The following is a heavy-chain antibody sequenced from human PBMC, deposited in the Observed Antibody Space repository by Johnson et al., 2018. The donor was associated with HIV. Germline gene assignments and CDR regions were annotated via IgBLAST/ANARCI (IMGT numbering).Heavy chain of an antibody. J-gene: IGHJ3*02. CDR3: ARDFGYSSGWYRDDAFDI. CDR2: IDTAGDT. Sequence: VQLVESGGGVVRPGGSLRLSCAASGFSVSASYMSWLRQAPGKALEWVSVIDTAGDTYYVDSVKGRFTISRDNAKNSLYLQMNSLRAEDTAVYYCARDFGYSSGWYRDDAFDIWGQGTMVTVSS. V-gene: IGHV3-66*01. D-gene: IGHD6-19*01. CDR1: GFSVSASY.